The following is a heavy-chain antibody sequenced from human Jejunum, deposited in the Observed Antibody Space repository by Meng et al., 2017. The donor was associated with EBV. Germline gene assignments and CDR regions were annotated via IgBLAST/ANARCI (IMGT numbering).Heavy chain of an antibody. V-gene: IGHV4-39*07. J-gene: IGHJ5*02. D-gene: IGHD2-2*02. CDR2: IYYSGTT. CDR1: GGSISSSSHY. CDR3: ARGGRFRRSTGCYTIWFDP. Sequence: LQWQESGPELCRTSGTRLRTCSVSGGSISSSSHYWGWIRQPPGKGLEWIGSIYYSGTTYYNPSLKSRVIISEDTSKNQFSLKLSSVTAADTAVYYCARGGRFRRSTGCYTIWFDPWGQGTLVTVSS.